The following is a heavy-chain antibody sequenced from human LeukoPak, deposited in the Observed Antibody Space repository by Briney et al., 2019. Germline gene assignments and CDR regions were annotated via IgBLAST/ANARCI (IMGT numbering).Heavy chain of an antibody. CDR2: ISGYSGNT. CDR3: AREGPGWQWHGNWFDP. CDR1: GYTFTSYG. V-gene: IGHV1-18*01. J-gene: IGHJ5*02. Sequence: ASVKVSCKASGYTFTSYGISWVRQAPGQGLEWMGWISGYSGNTNYAQKLQGRVTITTDTSTSTAYMELRSLRSDDTAVYYCAREGPGWQWHGNWFDPWGQGTLVTVSS. D-gene: IGHD6-19*01.